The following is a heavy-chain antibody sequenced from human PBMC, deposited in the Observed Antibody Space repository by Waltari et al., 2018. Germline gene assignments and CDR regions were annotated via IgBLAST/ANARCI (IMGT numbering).Heavy chain of an antibody. J-gene: IGHJ6*02. Sequence: EEQLLDSGRGLVQPWDSLRLPCAASGFSLSISWFSCVRHTTGKGLVWVARISNDESSLTYADSVKGRFTISRDNAKNTLYLQMKRLRAEDTAVYYCVRLAQRTYRSPVPGRHYYYGMDVWGQGTTVTVSS. CDR1: GFSLSISW. CDR2: ISNDESSL. V-gene: IGHV3-74*03. CDR3: VRLAQRTYRSPVPGRHYYYGMDV. D-gene: IGHD3-10*01.